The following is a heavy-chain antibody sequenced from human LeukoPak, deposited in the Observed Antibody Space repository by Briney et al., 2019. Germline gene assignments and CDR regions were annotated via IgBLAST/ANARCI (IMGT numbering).Heavy chain of an antibody. CDR1: GYTFTSYD. CDR3: ARGSYYYDFWSGYYLNAFDI. Sequence: ASVTVSCKASGYTFTSYDINWVRQATGQGLEWMGWMNPNSGNTGYAQKFQGRVTMTRNTSISTAYMELSSLRSEDTAVYYCARGSYYYDFWSGYYLNAFDIWGQGTMVTVSS. J-gene: IGHJ3*02. D-gene: IGHD3-3*01. V-gene: IGHV1-8*01. CDR2: MNPNSGNT.